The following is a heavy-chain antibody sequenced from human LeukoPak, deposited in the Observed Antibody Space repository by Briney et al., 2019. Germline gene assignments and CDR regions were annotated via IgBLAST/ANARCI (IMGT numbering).Heavy chain of an antibody. V-gene: IGHV4-34*01. Sequence: KSSETLSLTCAVYGGSFGGYYWTWIRQSPGKGLEWIGEINPRGSTYYNPSLKSRLTISRDTSKNQFSLRLSSVTAADTAVYYCARGRQEISMILVAMTGVSYYLDVWGKGTTVTVS. CDR2: INPRGST. J-gene: IGHJ6*03. CDR1: GGSFGGYY. D-gene: IGHD3-22*01. CDR3: ARGRQEISMILVAMTGVSYYLDV.